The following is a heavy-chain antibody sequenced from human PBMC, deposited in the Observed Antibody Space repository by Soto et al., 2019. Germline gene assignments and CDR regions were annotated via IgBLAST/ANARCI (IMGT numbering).Heavy chain of an antibody. CDR3: ARDYADIAVAGIPLLAH. J-gene: IGHJ4*01. CDR2: INAGNGNT. V-gene: IGHV1-3*01. CDR1: GFTFIKYA. Sequence: QVQLVQSGAEVKKPGASVNVSCKASGFTFIKYAMHWVRQAPGQRPEWMGCINAGNGNTRYSQRWQGRVTITRDTSASTVYMDLSSLRSEDTAVYYCARDYADIAVAGIPLLAHWGQGTLVTVSS. D-gene: IGHD6-19*01.